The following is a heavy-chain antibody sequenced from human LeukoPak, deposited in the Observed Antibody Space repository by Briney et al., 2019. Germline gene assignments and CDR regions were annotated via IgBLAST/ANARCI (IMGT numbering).Heavy chain of an antibody. J-gene: IGHJ4*02. Sequence: SETLSLTCAVYGGSFRGYYWSWIRQPPGKGLEWIGEINHSGSTNYNPSLKSRVTISVDTSKNQFSLKLSSVTAADTAVYYCATGSYYYFDYWGQGTLVTVSS. CDR1: GGSFRGYY. V-gene: IGHV4-34*01. CDR3: ATGSYYYFDY. CDR2: INHSGST. D-gene: IGHD3-10*01.